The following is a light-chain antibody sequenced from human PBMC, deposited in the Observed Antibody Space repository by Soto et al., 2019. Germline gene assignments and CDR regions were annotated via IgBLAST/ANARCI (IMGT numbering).Light chain of an antibody. CDR2: GAS. Sequence: EVVMTQSPATLSVSPGERVTLSCRASQSINAHLAWYQQKPGQAPRLLIHGASTRATGIPARFSGSGFGTEFILTISSPQSEDFAVYYCQQYNNWLWTFGQGTKVEIQ. V-gene: IGKV3-15*01. J-gene: IGKJ1*01. CDR1: QSINAH. CDR3: QQYNNWLWT.